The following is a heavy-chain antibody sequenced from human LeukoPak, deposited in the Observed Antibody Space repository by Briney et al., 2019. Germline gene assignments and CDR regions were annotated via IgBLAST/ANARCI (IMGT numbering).Heavy chain of an antibody. D-gene: IGHD6-13*01. CDR1: GYTFTSYY. V-gene: IGHV1-46*01. CDR3: ARDIDRVFNWFDP. Sequence: APVKVSCKASGYTFTSYYMHWVRQAPGQGLEWMGIINPSGGSTSYAQKFQGRVTITRDTSATTVYMELSSLRSEDTAVYYCARDIDRVFNWFDPWGQGTLVTVSS. CDR2: INPSGGST. J-gene: IGHJ5*02.